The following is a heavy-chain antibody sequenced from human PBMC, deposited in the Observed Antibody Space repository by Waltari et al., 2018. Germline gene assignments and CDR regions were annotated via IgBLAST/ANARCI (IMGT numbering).Heavy chain of an antibody. CDR2: VSYSGAT. Sequence: QLQLQESGPGLVKPSATLSLTCRVSGDSITSHRHYWGWIRQPPGQALEWIGTVSYSGATYSSPALRSRVTISRDTSKNQLSLKLGSVTAADTAVYYCATYIGASVGTAAFDVWGQGTMVTVSS. D-gene: IGHD5-12*01. CDR3: ATYIGASVGTAAFDV. CDR1: GDSITSHRHY. J-gene: IGHJ3*01. V-gene: IGHV4-39*01.